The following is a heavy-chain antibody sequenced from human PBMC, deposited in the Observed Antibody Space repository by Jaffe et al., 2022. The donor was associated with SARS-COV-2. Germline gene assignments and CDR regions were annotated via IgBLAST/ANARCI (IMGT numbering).Heavy chain of an antibody. Sequence: EVQLVESGGGLVQPGGSLRLSCAASGFTFSNSDMHWVRQTTGKGLEWVSAIGTVGDTYYPASVKGRFTISRENAKNSLYLQMNSLSAGDTAVYFCAREGPDHGDFGSVSWYFDLWGRGTLVTVSS. V-gene: IGHV3-13*01. J-gene: IGHJ2*01. CDR2: IGTVGDT. CDR3: AREGPDHGDFGSVSWYFDL. CDR1: GFTFSNSD. D-gene: IGHD4-17*01.